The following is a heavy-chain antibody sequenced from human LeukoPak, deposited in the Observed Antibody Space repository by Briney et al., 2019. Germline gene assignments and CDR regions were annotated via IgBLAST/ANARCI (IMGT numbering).Heavy chain of an antibody. CDR2: ISGNGHTI. CDR3: ARDDGASSLLDF. CDR1: GFLFHLYA. V-gene: IGHV3-43*02. D-gene: IGHD6-6*01. Sequence: GGSLRLSCATSGFLFHLYAIYWVRQAPGKGLEWVSLISGNGHTISYADSVRGRFTISRDNSKNSLYLQMDSLTTEDTAVYYCARDDGASSLLDFWGQGTLVTVSS. J-gene: IGHJ4*02.